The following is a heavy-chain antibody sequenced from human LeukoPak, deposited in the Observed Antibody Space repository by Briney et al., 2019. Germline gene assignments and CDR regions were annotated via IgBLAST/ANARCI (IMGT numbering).Heavy chain of an antibody. J-gene: IGHJ4*02. V-gene: IGHV1-69*04. CDR3: ARDREGGSYDYYFDY. CDR2: IIPILGIA. Sequence: SVKVSCKASGGTFSSYTISWVRQAPGQGREWMGRIIPILGIANYAQKFQGRVTITADKSTSTAYMELSSLRSEDTAVYYCARDREGGSYDYYFDYWGQGTLVTVSS. CDR1: GGTFSSYT. D-gene: IGHD5-18*01.